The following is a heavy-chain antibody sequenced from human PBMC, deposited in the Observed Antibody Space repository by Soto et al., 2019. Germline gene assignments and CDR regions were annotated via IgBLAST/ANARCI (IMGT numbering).Heavy chain of an antibody. J-gene: IGHJ3*02. Sequence: SCAASGFTFSSYSMNWVRQAPGKGLEWVSYISSSSSTIYYADSVKGRFTISRDNAKNSLYLQMNSLRAEDTAVYYCARDIYRGAFDIWGQGTMVTVSS. D-gene: IGHD5-18*01. CDR1: GFTFSSYS. CDR3: ARDIYRGAFDI. V-gene: IGHV3-48*04. CDR2: ISSSSSTI.